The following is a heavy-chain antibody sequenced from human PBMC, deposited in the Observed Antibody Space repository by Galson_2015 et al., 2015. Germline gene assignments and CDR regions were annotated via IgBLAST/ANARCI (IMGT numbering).Heavy chain of an antibody. CDR2: ISGRASNI. J-gene: IGHJ6*02. V-gene: IGHV3-11*01. CDR3: ASEGFLITGTTAYYGMDV. D-gene: IGHD1-14*01. CDR1: GFSFTDYY. Sequence: SLRLSCAASGFSFTDYYMTWFRQAPGKGLEWVSYISGRASNIYYADSVKGRFTVSRDNAKNSLYLQMNSLRAEDTAVYYCASEGFLITGTTAYYGMDVWGQGTLVTVSS.